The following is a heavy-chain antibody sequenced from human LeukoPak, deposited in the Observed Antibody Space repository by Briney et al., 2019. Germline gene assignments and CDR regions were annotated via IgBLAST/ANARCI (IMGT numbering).Heavy chain of an antibody. J-gene: IGHJ4*02. CDR2: TYYRSKWYH. V-gene: IGHV6-1*01. CDR1: GDSFSSNSAA. Sequence: SQTLSLTCAISGDSFSSNSAAWNWIRQSPSRGLEWLGRTYYRSKWYHDYAVSVKSRITINADTSKNQFSLHLNSVTPEDTAVYYCARGRYYDSSGYYPHFDFWGQGTLVTVSS. D-gene: IGHD3-22*01. CDR3: ARGRYYDSSGYYPHFDF.